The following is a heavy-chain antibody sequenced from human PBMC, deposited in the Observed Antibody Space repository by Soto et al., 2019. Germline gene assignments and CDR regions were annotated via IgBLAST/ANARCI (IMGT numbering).Heavy chain of an antibody. J-gene: IGHJ4*02. D-gene: IGHD3-16*01. CDR1: GFSFSTHY. CDR2: INRDSTVI. V-gene: IGHV3-48*01. Sequence: EEQLVESGGGLVQPGGSLRLSCAASGFSFSTHYMNWVRQTPGKGLEWVSSINRDSTVIKYADSEKGRFTISRDNARNSLSLQMNSLRAEDTAVYYCLNGDYYVGPGTLVTVSS. CDR3: LNGDYY.